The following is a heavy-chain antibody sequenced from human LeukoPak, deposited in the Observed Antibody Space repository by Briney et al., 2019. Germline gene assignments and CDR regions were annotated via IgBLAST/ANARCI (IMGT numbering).Heavy chain of an antibody. J-gene: IGHJ5*02. CDR3: ARAVPVLLWFGELYWFDP. V-gene: IGHV4-38-2*02. CDR1: GYSISSGYY. D-gene: IGHD3-10*01. Sequence: PSETLSLTCTVSGYSISSGYYWGWIRQPPGKGLAWIGSIYHSGSTYYNPSLKSRVTISVDTSKNQFSLKLSSVTAADTAVYYCARAVPVLLWFGELYWFDPWGQGTLVTVSS. CDR2: IYHSGST.